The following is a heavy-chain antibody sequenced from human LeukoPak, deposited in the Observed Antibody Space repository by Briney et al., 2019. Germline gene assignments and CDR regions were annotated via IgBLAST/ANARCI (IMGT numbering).Heavy chain of an antibody. J-gene: IGHJ5*02. CDR3: ARDVHSSSFWFDP. CDR2: IKSDGSST. Sequence: GGSLRLSCAASGFTFRSNWMHWVRQAPGKGLVWVSRIKSDGSSTSYADSVKGRFTISRDNAKNTLYLQMNSLRAEDTAVYYCARDVHSSSFWFDPWGQGTLVTVSS. D-gene: IGHD3-22*01. V-gene: IGHV3-74*01. CDR1: GFTFRSNW.